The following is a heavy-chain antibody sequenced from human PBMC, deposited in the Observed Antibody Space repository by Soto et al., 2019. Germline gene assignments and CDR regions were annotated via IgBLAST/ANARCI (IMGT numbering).Heavy chain of an antibody. J-gene: IGHJ6*02. CDR2: IYPGDSDT. CDR1: GYSFTSYW. Sequence: GESLKISCNASGYSFTSYWIGLVRQMPGKGLEWIGIIYPGDSDTRYSPSFQGQVTISAATSIRTAYLPWSSMKASETAMYYCAGGGVRGVITRTRDYYGMDVWGQGTTVTVSS. CDR3: AGGGVRGVITRTRDYYGMDV. D-gene: IGHD3-10*01. V-gene: IGHV5-51*01.